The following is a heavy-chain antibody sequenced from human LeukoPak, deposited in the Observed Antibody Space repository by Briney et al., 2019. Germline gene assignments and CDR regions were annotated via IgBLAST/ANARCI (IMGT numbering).Heavy chain of an antibody. CDR1: GGSISSYY. J-gene: IGHJ6*03. CDR2: IYYSGST. V-gene: IGHV4-59*01. Sequence: TSETLSLTCTVSGGSISSYYWSWIRQPPGKGLEWIGYIYYSGSTNYNPSLKSRVTISVDTSKNQFSLKLSSVTAADTAVYYCARASAAGYYYYYMDVWGKGTTVTVSS. D-gene: IGHD6-13*01. CDR3: ARASAAGYYYYYMDV.